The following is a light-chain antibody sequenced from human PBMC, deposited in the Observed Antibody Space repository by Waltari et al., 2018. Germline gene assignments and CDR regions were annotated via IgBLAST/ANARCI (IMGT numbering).Light chain of an antibody. Sequence: SYVLTQPPSVSVAPGQTARISCDGNNIGSKNVHWYQQKPGQAPVLVVYDDGDRPSGIPERFSGSNSGNTATLTSSRVDAGYEADYYCQVWDSGSDHYVFGTVTKVTVL. J-gene: IGLJ1*01. V-gene: IGLV3-21*02. CDR3: QVWDSGSDHYV. CDR1: NIGSKN. CDR2: DDG.